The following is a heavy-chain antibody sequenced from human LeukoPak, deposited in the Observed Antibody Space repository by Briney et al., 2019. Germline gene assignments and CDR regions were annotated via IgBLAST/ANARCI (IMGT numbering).Heavy chain of an antibody. CDR1: GGTFSSYG. CDR2: ISAYNGNT. J-gene: IGHJ2*01. D-gene: IGHD6-13*01. CDR3: ARTKQQLVKWYFDL. Sequence: ASVKVSCKASGGTFSSYGISWVRRAPGQGLEWMGWISAYNGNTNYAQKLQGRVTMTTDTSTSTAYMELRSLRSDDTAVYYCARTKQQLVKWYFDLWGRGTLVTVSS. V-gene: IGHV1-18*01.